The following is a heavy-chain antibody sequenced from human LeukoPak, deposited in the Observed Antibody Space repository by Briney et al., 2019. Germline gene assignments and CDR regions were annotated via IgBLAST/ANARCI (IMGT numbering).Heavy chain of an antibody. D-gene: IGHD6-13*01. CDR3: ARVGSSSWTLFDY. Sequence: SETLSLTCTVSGGSISSYYWSWIRQPPGKGLEWIGSIYYSGSTYYNPSLKSRVIISEDTPKNQFSLKLSSVTAADTAVYYCARVGSSSWTLFDYWGQGTLVTVSS. CDR1: GGSISSYY. J-gene: IGHJ4*02. CDR2: IYYSGST. V-gene: IGHV4-59*12.